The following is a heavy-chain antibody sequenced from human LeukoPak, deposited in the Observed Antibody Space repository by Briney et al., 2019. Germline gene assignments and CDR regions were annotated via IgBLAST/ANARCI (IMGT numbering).Heavy chain of an antibody. D-gene: IGHD6-19*01. J-gene: IGHJ6*03. CDR2: ISSSSSYI. Sequence: GGSLRLSCAASGFTFSSYSMNWVRQAPGKGLEWVSSISSSSSYIYYADSVKGRFTISRDNSKNTLYLQMNSLRAEDTAVYYYAKGGIAVAGTLYYYYMDVWGKGTTVTVSS. V-gene: IGHV3-21*04. CDR1: GFTFSSYS. CDR3: AKGGIAVAGTLYYYYMDV.